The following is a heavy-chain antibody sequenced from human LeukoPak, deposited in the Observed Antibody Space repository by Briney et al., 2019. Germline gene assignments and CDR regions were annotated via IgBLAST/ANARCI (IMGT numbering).Heavy chain of an antibody. D-gene: IGHD6-13*01. CDR2: ISSSGSTI. J-gene: IGHJ4*02. Sequence: GGSLRLSCAASGFTFSSYGMSWVRQAPGKGLEWVSYISSSGSTIYYADSVKGRFTISRDNAKNSLYLQMNSLRAEDTAVYYCARADREYSSSWSTYYFDYWGQGTLVTVSS. V-gene: IGHV3-48*04. CDR3: ARADREYSSSWSTYYFDY. CDR1: GFTFSSYG.